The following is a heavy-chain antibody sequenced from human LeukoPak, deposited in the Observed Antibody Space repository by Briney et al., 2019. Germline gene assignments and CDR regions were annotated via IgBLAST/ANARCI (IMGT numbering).Heavy chain of an antibody. CDR2: IKEDGGVE. Sequence: GGSLRLSCTASGFTFSSHWMTWVRQPPGKGLEWVANIKEDGGVEYYVDSVKGRFTISRDNTKNALYLQMNNLRADDTAVYFCARDSRWLLDYWGQGTLITVSS. V-gene: IGHV3-7*03. J-gene: IGHJ4*02. CDR1: GFTFSSHW. D-gene: IGHD6-19*01. CDR3: ARDSRWLLDY.